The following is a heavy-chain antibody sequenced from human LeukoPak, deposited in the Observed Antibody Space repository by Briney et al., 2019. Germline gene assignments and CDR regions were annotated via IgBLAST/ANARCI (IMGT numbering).Heavy chain of an antibody. D-gene: IGHD5-18*01. J-gene: IGHJ4*02. CDR1: GGSISSYY. CDR3: ARVSSAMVTQFDY. V-gene: IGHV4-59*01. CDR2: IYYSGST. Sequence: PSETLSLTCTVSGGSISSYYWSWIRQPPGKGLEWIGYIYYSGSTNYNPSLKSRVTISVDTSTNQFSLKLSSVTAADTAVYYCARVSSAMVTQFDYWGQGTLVTVSS.